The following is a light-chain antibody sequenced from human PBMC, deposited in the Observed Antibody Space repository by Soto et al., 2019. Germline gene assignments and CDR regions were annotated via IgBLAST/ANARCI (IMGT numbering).Light chain of an antibody. V-gene: IGKV3-15*01. J-gene: IGKJ2*01. CDR3: QQHNSWPPV. CDR2: GAS. Sequence: EIVMTQSPATLSVSPGERATLSCRASQSVNSNLAWYQQKPGHSPRLLIYGASTRVTGIPARFSGSGSGTEFTLTISSLQSEDCAIYYCQQHNSWPPVFGQGTKLEI. CDR1: QSVNSN.